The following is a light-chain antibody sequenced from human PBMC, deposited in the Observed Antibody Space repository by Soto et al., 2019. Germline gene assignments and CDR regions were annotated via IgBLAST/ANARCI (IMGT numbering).Light chain of an antibody. CDR3: RSYTSSTDYV. CDR2: EVT. Sequence: QSVLTQPASVSGSPGQSITISCTGTTSDFGFYNYVSWYQHHPGKAPKLLIYEVTNRHSGVSNRFSGSKSGNTASLTISGLQAEDEADYYCRSYTSSTDYVLATGTNVHRP. V-gene: IGLV2-14*01. CDR1: TSDFGFYNY. J-gene: IGLJ1*01.